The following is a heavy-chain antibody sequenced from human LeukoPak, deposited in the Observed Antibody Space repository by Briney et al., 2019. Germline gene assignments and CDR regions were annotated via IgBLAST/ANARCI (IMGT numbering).Heavy chain of an antibody. V-gene: IGHV4-59*01. CDR3: ARVPPITIFGVVIMDV. D-gene: IGHD3-3*01. J-gene: IGHJ6*03. Sequence: SETLSLTCTVSGGSISRDYWSWIRQPPGKGLEWIGYIYYTGSTNYNPSLNSRVTISLETSKNQFSLNLSFVTAADTAVYYCARVPPITIFGVVIMDVWGKGTTVTVSS. CDR1: GGSISRDY. CDR2: IYYTGST.